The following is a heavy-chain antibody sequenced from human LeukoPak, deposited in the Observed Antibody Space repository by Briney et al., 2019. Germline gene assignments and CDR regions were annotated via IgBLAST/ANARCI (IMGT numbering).Heavy chain of an antibody. J-gene: IGHJ4*02. CDR3: AKGTEPDDLYYDSSGYLDY. CDR1: GFTFDDYT. V-gene: IGHV3-43*01. D-gene: IGHD3-22*01. Sequence: SGGSLRLSCAASGFTFDDYTMHWVRQAPGKGLEWVSLISWDGGSTYYADSVKGRFTISRDNSKNSLYLQMNSLRTEDTALYYCAKGTEPDDLYYDSSGYLDYWGQGTLVTVSS. CDR2: ISWDGGST.